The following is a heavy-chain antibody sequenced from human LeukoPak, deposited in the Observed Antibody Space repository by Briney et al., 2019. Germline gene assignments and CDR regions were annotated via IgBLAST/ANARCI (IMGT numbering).Heavy chain of an antibody. D-gene: IGHD5-18*01. CDR3: ARETREYSYGLTYFDY. V-gene: IGHV4-59*12. J-gene: IGHJ4*02. Sequence: PSETLSLTSTVSGGSISSYYWSWIWQPPGKGLGWVGFIFYSGTTNYNPSLKSRVTISVDTSKNQFSLKLSSVTAADTAVYYCARETREYSYGLTYFDYWGQGTLVTVSS. CDR1: GGSISSYY. CDR2: IFYSGTT.